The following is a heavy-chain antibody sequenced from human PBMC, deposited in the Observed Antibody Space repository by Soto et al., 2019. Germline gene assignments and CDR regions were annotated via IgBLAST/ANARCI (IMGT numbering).Heavy chain of an antibody. D-gene: IGHD1-26*01. V-gene: IGHV4-39*01. CDR2: IYYTGTT. J-gene: IGHJ4*02. CDR3: ARRVYSGSGRDYFDR. Sequence: QLQLQESGPGLVKPSETLSLICSVSGGPISSSGHFWAWIRQPPGRGLEWLSTIYYTGTTYYNPSLKSRLTISMGTSKDQFSLDLPSMTAADTALYFCARRVYSGSGRDYFDRWGQGSLVTVSS. CDR1: GGPISSSGHF.